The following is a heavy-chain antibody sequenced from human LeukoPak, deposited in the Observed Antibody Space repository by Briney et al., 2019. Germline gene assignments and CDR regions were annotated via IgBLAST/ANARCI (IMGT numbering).Heavy chain of an antibody. CDR2: ISGSSAST. Sequence: GGSLRLSCAASGVTFSTYALSWVRQAPGKGLEWVSSISGSSASTFYADSVKGRFIISRDNSRNTLYLQMNSLRAEDTAVFYCAKHDSSGWYGIDYWGQGILVTVSS. J-gene: IGHJ4*02. V-gene: IGHV3-23*01. D-gene: IGHD6-19*01. CDR3: AKHDSSGWYGIDY. CDR1: GVTFSTYA.